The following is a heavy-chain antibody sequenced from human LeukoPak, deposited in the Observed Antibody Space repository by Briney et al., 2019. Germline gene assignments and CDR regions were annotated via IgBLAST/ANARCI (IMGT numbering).Heavy chain of an antibody. V-gene: IGHV4-39*01. D-gene: IGHD3-10*01. CDR1: GGSISSSTYY. Sequence: SETLSLTCTVSGGSISSSTYYWAWIRQPPGKGLEWIGTIYYTGSTYYNPSLKSRLTISVDTSKNQFSLKLSSVTAADTAVYYCARRRGSGSQSFDYRGQGTLVTAS. CDR3: ARRRGSGSQSFDY. J-gene: IGHJ4*02. CDR2: IYYTGST.